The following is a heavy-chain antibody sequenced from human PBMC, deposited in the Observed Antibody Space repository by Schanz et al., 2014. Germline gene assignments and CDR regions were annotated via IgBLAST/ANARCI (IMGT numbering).Heavy chain of an antibody. CDR2: IYHSGSA. Sequence: QLQLQESGSGLVKPSQTLSLTCGVSGGSISSGGSSWNWIRLPPGKGLEWIGYIYHSGSAYYNPALKSRVTITGDRSKNQFSLILSSVTAADTAVYYCARSPGDFPGWFDSWGQGTLVTVSS. CDR3: ARSPGDFPGWFDS. V-gene: IGHV4-30-2*01. J-gene: IGHJ5*01. CDR1: GGSISSGGSS. D-gene: IGHD4-17*01.